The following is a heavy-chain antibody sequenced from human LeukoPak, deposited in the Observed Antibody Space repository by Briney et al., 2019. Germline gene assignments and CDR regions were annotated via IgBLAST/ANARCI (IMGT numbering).Heavy chain of an antibody. Sequence: GGSLRLACAASGFTVSSYEVNWGSQGPGKGMGWVSYISSSGSTIYYADSVKGRFTISRDNAKNSLYLQMNSLRAEDTAVYYCATNPTPGYCSGGSCYWGYFDYWGQGTLVTVSS. J-gene: IGHJ4*02. V-gene: IGHV3-48*03. CDR2: ISSSGSTI. CDR3: ATNPTPGYCSGGSCYWGYFDY. CDR1: GFTVSSYE. D-gene: IGHD2-15*01.